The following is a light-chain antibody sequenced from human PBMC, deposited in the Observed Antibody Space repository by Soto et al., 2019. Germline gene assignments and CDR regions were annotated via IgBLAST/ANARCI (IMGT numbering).Light chain of an antibody. J-gene: IGKJ1*01. CDR2: GAS. V-gene: IGKV3-20*01. CDR3: QKYAASPRT. Sequence: EVVLTQSPGTLSLSPRERATLSCRASQSVSNNYLAWYQHKPGQAPRLLIYGASNRAPGIPDRFSGSGSGPDFTLTISRLEPEDFAVHYCQKYAASPRTFGQGTLVEVK. CDR1: QSVSNNY.